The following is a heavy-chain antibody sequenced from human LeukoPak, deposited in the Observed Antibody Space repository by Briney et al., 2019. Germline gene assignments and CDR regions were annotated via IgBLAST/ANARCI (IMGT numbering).Heavy chain of an antibody. Sequence: PGGSLRLSCAASGFTLRSYGMHWVRQAPGEGLEWVAVIWHDGSVLDYSESVKGRFTVSRDNRKNTLYLQMDSLRVEGTAVYYCARDRGQDDPIDIWGQGTLVTVSS. CDR2: IWHDGSVL. V-gene: IGHV3-33*01. CDR3: ARDRGQDDPIDI. D-gene: IGHD3-10*01. J-gene: IGHJ4*02. CDR1: GFTLRSYG.